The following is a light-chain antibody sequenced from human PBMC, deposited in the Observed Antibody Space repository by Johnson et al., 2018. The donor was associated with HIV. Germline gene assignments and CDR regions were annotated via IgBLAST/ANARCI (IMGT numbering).Light chain of an antibody. CDR2: ENN. CDR3: GTWDSSRACV. CDR1: SSNIGYHY. Sequence: QSVLTQPPSVSAAPGQKVTISCSGSSSNIGYHYVSWYQQLPGTAPKLLIYENNKRPSGIPDRFSGSKSGTSATLGITGLQTGDEADYYCGTWDSSRACVFGTGTTVTVL. V-gene: IGLV1-51*02. J-gene: IGLJ1*01.